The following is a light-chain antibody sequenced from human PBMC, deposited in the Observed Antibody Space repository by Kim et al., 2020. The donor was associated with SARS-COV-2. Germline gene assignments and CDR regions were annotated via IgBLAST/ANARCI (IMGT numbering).Light chain of an antibody. V-gene: IGLV3-1*01. J-gene: IGLJ2*01. CDR3: QAWDSSTAV. Sequence: SYELTQPPSVSVSPGQTASITCSGDKLGDKYVCWYQQKPGQSPLLVIYQDTKRPSGIPERFSGSNSGNTATLTISGTQAMDEADYYCQAWDSSTAVFGGGTQLTVL. CDR2: QDT. CDR1: KLGDKY.